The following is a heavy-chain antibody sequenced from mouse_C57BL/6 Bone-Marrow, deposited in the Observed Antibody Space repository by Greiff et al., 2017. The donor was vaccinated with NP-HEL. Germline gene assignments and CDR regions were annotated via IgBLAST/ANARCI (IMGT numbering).Heavy chain of an antibody. Sequence: EVKLQESGPELVKPGASVKISCKASGYSFTGYYMHWVKQSHGNILDWIGYIYPYNGVSSYNQKFKGKATLTVDKSSSTAYMELRSLTSEDSAVYYCARGDLIYDGYLAWFAYWGQGTLVTVSA. J-gene: IGHJ3*01. V-gene: IGHV1-31*01. D-gene: IGHD2-3*01. CDR2: IYPYNGVS. CDR1: GYSFTGYY. CDR3: ARGDLIYDGYLAWFAY.